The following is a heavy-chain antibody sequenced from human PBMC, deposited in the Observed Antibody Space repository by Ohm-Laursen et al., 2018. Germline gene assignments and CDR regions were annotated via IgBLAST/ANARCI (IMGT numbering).Heavy chain of an antibody. CDR1: GYSISSGYY. V-gene: IGHV4-38-2*01. CDR2: IYHSGST. J-gene: IGHJ4*02. Sequence: SETLSLTCAVSGYSISSGYYWVWIRQPPGKGLEWIGTIYHSGSTYYNPSLKSRVTISVDTSKNQFSLRLISVTAADTAVYYCARAPTTVTPPHWGQGTLVTVSS. CDR3: ARAPTTVTPPH. D-gene: IGHD4-11*01.